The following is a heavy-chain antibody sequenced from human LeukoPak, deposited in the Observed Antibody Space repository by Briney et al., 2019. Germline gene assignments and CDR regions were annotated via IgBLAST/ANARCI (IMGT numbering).Heavy chain of an antibody. CDR2: INHSGST. CDR1: GGSFSGYY. J-gene: IGHJ5*02. Sequence: SETLSLTCAVYGGSFSGYYWSWIRQPPGKGLEWIGEINHSGSTNYNPSLKSRVTILVDTSKNQLSLKLSSVTAEDKAVYYCARGGLVVPAAIRYNWFDLWGQGTLVSVSS. D-gene: IGHD2-2*01. CDR3: ARGGLVVPAAIRYNWFDL. V-gene: IGHV4-34*01.